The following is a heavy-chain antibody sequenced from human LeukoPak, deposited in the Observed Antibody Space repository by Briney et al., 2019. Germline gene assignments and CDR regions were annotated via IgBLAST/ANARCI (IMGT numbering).Heavy chain of an antibody. Sequence: GGSLRLSCAASGFTFSSYEMNWVRQAPGKGLEWVSYISSSGSTIYYADSVKGRFTISRDNAKNSLYLQMNSLRAEDTAVYYCARVNLAVAGYYYYYYMDVWGKGTTVTISS. CDR1: GFTFSSYE. J-gene: IGHJ6*03. CDR2: ISSSGSTI. V-gene: IGHV3-48*03. D-gene: IGHD6-19*01. CDR3: ARVNLAVAGYYYYYYMDV.